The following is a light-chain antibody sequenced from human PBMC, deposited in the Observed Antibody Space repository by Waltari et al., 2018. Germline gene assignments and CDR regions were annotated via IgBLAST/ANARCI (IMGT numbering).Light chain of an antibody. CDR1: SSDIGGSNY. V-gene: IGLV2-14*01. Sequence: QSALTQPASVSGSLGQSITISCTGTSSDIGGSNYFSWHQQHPGKAPKLVIYDVRNRPSGVSHRFSGSKSGSTASLTISGLQAEDEADYFCSSYTRTTPTTYVFGTGTKVTVL. CDR2: DVR. J-gene: IGLJ1*01. CDR3: SSYTRTTPTTYV.